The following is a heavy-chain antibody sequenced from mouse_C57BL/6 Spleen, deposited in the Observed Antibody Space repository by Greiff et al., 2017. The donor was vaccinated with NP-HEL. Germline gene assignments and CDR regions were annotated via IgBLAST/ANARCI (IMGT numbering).Heavy chain of an antibody. CDR2: IRNKANGYTT. V-gene: IGHV7-3*01. J-gene: IGHJ2*01. Sequence: EVMLVESGGGLVQPGGSLSLSCAASGFTFTDYYMSWVRQPPGKALEWLGFIRNKANGYTTEYSASVKGRFTISRDNSQSILYLQMNALRTEDSAIAYCARSPNYFDYWGQGTTLTVSS. CDR1: GFTFTDYY. CDR3: ARSPNYFDY.